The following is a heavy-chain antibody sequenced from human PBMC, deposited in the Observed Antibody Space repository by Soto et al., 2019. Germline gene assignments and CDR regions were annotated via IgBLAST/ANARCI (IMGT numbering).Heavy chain of an antibody. D-gene: IGHD3-22*01. Sequence: EVQLLESGGGLVQPGGSLRLSCAASGFTFSSYAMSWVRQAPGKGLEWVSAISGSGGSTYYADSVKGRFTISRDNSKNTLYLQMNSLRAEDTAVYYCAKDYYYDSSGYYGRLDGTFDYWGQGTLVTVSS. CDR3: AKDYYYDSSGYYGRLDGTFDY. V-gene: IGHV3-23*01. CDR1: GFTFSSYA. CDR2: ISGSGGST. J-gene: IGHJ4*02.